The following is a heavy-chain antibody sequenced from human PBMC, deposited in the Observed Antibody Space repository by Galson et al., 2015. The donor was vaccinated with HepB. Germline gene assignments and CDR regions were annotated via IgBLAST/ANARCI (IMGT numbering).Heavy chain of an antibody. CDR2: IKQDGSEK. CDR3: ARVNHAFWSGYYISYFDY. V-gene: IGHV3-7*03. Sequence: SLRLSCAASGFTFSSYWMSWVRQAPGKGLECVANIKQDGSEKYYVDSVKGRFTISRDNAKNSLYLQMKSLRAEDTAVYYCARVNHAFWSGYYISYFDYWGQGTLVTVSS. CDR1: GFTFSSYW. D-gene: IGHD3-3*01. J-gene: IGHJ4*02.